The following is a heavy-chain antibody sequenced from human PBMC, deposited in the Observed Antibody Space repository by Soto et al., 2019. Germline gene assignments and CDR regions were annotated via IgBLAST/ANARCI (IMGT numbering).Heavy chain of an antibody. J-gene: IGHJ4*02. V-gene: IGHV1-18*01. D-gene: IGHD1-1*01. CDR3: ARGRYGDY. CDR2: ISAHNGNT. CDR1: GYTFTSYG. Sequence: QVHLVQSGAEVKKPGASVKVSCKGSGYTFTSYGITCVRQAPGQGLEWMGWISAHNGNTDYAQKLQGGVTVTRDTSTSTASMELMSLRSDDTAVYYCARGRYGDYWGQGALVTVSS.